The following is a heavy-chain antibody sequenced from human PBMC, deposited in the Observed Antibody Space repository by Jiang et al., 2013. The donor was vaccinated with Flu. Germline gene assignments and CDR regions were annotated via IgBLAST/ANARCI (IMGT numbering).Heavy chain of an antibody. CDR3: ARDRVEMATITGYYYGMDV. Sequence: GPGLVKPSETLSLTCTVSGGSISSYYWSWIRQPPGKGLEWIGYIYYSGSTNYNPSLKSRVTISVDTSKNQFSLKLSSVTAADTAVYYCARDRVEMATITGYYYGMDVWGQGTTVTVSS. CDR2: IYYSGST. CDR1: GGSISSYY. J-gene: IGHJ6*02. D-gene: IGHD5-24*01. V-gene: IGHV4-59*01.